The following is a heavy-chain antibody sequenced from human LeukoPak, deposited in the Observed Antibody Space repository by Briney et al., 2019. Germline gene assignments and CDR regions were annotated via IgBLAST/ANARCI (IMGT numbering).Heavy chain of an antibody. CDR2: ISGSGGST. CDR3: AKGLYCSGGSCYNYFDY. D-gene: IGHD2-15*01. V-gene: IGHV3-23*01. CDR1: GFTLSSYA. J-gene: IGHJ4*02. Sequence: GGSLRLSCAASGFTLSSYAMSWVRQAPGKGLEWVPAISGSGGSTYYADSVKGRFTISRDNSKNTLYLQMNSLRAEDTAVYYCAKGLYCSGGSCYNYFDYWGQGTLVTVSS.